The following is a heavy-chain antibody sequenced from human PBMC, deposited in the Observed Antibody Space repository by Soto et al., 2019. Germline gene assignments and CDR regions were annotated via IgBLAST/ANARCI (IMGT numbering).Heavy chain of an antibody. Sequence: QVQLVQSGAEVKKPGASWKVSGKAPGKTSTSYDINWVRQAPGQGLEWMGWMNPNSGNTGNAQKFQGRVTMTRHTSISTAYMELSSLRSEDTAVYYCARTLYGDNVDYWGQGTLVTVSS. CDR1: GKTSTSYD. V-gene: IGHV1-8*01. CDR3: ARTLYGDNVDY. J-gene: IGHJ4*02. CDR2: MNPNSGNT. D-gene: IGHD4-17*01.